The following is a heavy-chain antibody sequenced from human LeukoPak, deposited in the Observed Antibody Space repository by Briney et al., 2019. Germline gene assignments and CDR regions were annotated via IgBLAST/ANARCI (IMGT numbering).Heavy chain of an antibody. Sequence: PGGSLRLSCAASGFTFSNAWMSWVRQAPGKGLEWVGRIKSKTDGGTTDYAAPVKGRFTISRDDSKNTLYLQMNSLKTEDTAVYYCTKQVRGSYFAFDIWGRGTMVTVSS. V-gene: IGHV3-15*01. J-gene: IGHJ3*02. CDR2: IKSKTDGGTT. D-gene: IGHD1-26*01. CDR1: GFTFSNAW. CDR3: TKQVRGSYFAFDI.